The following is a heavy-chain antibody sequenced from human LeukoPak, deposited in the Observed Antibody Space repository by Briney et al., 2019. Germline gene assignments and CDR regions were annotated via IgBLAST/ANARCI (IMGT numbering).Heavy chain of an antibody. Sequence: ASVKVSCKASGYTFTSYGISWVRQAPGQGFEWMGWISAYNGNTNYAQKLQGRVTMTTDTSTSTAYMELRSLRSDDTAVYYCARSGYYDSSWSFDYWGQGTLVTVSS. V-gene: IGHV1-18*01. CDR2: ISAYNGNT. D-gene: IGHD3-22*01. J-gene: IGHJ4*02. CDR1: GYTFTSYG. CDR3: ARSGYYDSSWSFDY.